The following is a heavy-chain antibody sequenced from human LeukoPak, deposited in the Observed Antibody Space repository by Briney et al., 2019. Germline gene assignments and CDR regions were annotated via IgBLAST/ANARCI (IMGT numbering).Heavy chain of an antibody. CDR1: GGSFSGYY. Sequence: SETLSLTCAVYGGSFSGYYWSWIRQPPGKGLEWIGEINHSGSTNYNPSLKSRVTISVDTSKNQFSLKLTSVTAADTAVYYCATTFFDSYYYYMDVWGKGTTVTVSS. CDR3: ATTFFDSYYYYMDV. J-gene: IGHJ6*03. D-gene: IGHD3-22*01. CDR2: INHSGST. V-gene: IGHV4-34*01.